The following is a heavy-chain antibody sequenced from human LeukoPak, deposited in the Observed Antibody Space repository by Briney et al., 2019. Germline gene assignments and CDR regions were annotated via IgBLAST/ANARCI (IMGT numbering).Heavy chain of an antibody. CDR3: ASPEGY. Sequence: SETLSLTCIVSGYSISSGYYWGWIRQPPGKGLEWIGSIYQSGTTYYNPSLKSRLTISVDTSKNQFSFKMSSVTAADTAVYYCASPEGYWGQGTLVTVSS. J-gene: IGHJ4*02. V-gene: IGHV4-38-2*02. CDR1: GYSISSGYY. CDR2: IYQSGTT.